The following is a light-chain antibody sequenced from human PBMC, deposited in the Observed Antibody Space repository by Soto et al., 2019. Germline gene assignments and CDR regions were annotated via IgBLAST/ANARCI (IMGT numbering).Light chain of an antibody. CDR1: QSIGSY. CDR3: QQRRTWPPFS. J-gene: IGKJ3*01. Sequence: EIVLTQSPATLSLSLGERATLSCRASQSIGSYLAWYQHKLGQPPRLLIYDASNRATGIPVRFSGSGSGTDFTITISSLEPEDFAVYYCQQRRTWPPFSFGPGTKVDIK. V-gene: IGKV3-11*01. CDR2: DAS.